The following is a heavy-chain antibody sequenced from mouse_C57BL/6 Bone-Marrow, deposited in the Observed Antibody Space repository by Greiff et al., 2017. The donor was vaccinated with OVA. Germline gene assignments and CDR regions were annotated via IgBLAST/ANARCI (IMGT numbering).Heavy chain of an antibody. V-gene: IGHV5-12*01. CDR1: GFTFSDYY. Sequence: EVNLVESGGGLVQPGGSLKLSCAASGFTFSDYYMYWVRQTPEKRLEWVAYISNGGGSTYYPDTVKGRFTISRDNAKNTLYLQMSRLKSEDTAMYYCARMVTDPAWFAYWGQGTLVTVSA. D-gene: IGHD2-3*01. CDR2: ISNGGGST. CDR3: ARMVTDPAWFAY. J-gene: IGHJ3*01.